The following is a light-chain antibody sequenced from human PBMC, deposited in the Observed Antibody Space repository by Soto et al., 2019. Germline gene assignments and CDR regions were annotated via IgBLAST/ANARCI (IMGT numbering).Light chain of an antibody. J-gene: IGLJ2*01. CDR1: SSNIENNY. Sequence: SVLTQPPSVSAAPGQRVTISCSGSSSNIENNYVSWYQQLPGTAPKLLIYDTNKRPSGIPDRFSGSKSGTSATLGITGLQTGDEAEYYCGTWDSSLSGVVFGGGTKLTVL. CDR3: GTWDSSLSGVV. V-gene: IGLV1-51*01. CDR2: DTN.